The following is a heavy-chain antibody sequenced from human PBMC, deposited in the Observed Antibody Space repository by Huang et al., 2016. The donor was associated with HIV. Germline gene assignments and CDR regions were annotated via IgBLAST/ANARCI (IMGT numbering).Heavy chain of an antibody. CDR2: FYYSGDA. J-gene: IGHJ3*02. CDR3: ASGEYGKNAYDI. D-gene: IGHD2-2*01. V-gene: IGHV4-39*01. Sequence: QLHLQQSGPGLVRPSETLSLICTFSVGSITSSNHYWGWIRQTPGNGLEWIGNFYYSGDAYYTPSLKNRVSISIDTSKSQFSLRLSSVIATDTAVYYCASGEYGKNAYDIWGQGTVVTVSA. CDR1: VGSITSSNHY.